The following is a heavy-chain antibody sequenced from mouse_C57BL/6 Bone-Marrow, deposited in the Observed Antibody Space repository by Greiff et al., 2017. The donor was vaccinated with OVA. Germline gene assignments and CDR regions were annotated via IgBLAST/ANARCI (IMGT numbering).Heavy chain of an antibody. J-gene: IGHJ1*03. CDR3: VRHDVYWYFDV. CDR1: GFSFNTSA. Sequence: GGGLVQPKGSLKLSCAASGFSFNTSAMTWVRRAPGKGLEWVARIRSKSNNYATYYADSVKDRFTISRDDSESMLYLQMNNLKTEDTAMYYCVRHDVYWYFDVWGTGTTVTVSS. D-gene: IGHD2-3*01. V-gene: IGHV10-1*01. CDR2: IRSKSNNYAT.